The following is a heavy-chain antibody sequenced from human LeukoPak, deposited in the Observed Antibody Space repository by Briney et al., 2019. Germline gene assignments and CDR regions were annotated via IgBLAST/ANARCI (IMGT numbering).Heavy chain of an antibody. D-gene: IGHD2-2*01. Sequence: SETLSLTCAVYGGSFSGYYWSWIRQPPGKGLEWIGEINHSGSTNYNPSLKSRVTISVDTSKNQFSLKLTSVTAADTAVYYCASPTSPTHYWGQGTLVTVSS. J-gene: IGHJ4*02. V-gene: IGHV4-34*01. CDR3: ASPTSPTHY. CDR2: INHSGST. CDR1: GGSFSGYY.